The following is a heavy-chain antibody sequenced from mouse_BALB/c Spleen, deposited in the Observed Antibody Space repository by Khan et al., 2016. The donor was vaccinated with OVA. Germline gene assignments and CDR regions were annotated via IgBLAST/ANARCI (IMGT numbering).Heavy chain of an antibody. CDR1: GYTFTNYG. D-gene: IGHD2-10*01. V-gene: IGHV9-3-1*01. J-gene: IGHJ4*01. CDR2: INTYAGEP. CDR3: ARPPYFSYVMDN. Sequence: QIQLVQSGPELKKSGETVKISCKASGYTFTNYGMNWVKQAPGKGLKWMGWINTYAGEPTYADDFNGRFAFSLETSASAAYLQINNLKNDDTATYFCARPPYFSYVMDNWGQGTSVTVSA.